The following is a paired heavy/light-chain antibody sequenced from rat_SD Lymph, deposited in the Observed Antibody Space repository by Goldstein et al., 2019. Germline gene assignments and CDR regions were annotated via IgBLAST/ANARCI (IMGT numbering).Heavy chain of an antibody. D-gene: IGHD1-1*01. CDR3: ASPGAHYYYSGDYYVMDA. CDR1: GYTFTDYA. J-gene: IGHJ4*01. CDR2: INTYTGKP. Sequence: QIQLVQSGPELKKPGESVKISCKASGYTFTDYAMHWVKQAPGKGLKWMGWINTYTGKPTYADDFKGRFVFSLEASASTANLQISNLKNEDTATYFCASPGAHYYYSGDYYVMDAWGQGASVTVSS. V-gene: IGHV9-4*01.
Light chain of an antibody. Sequence: DIMLTQSPATLSVTPGESISLSCRASQSISTNLHWYQQKPNESPRVLIKYASQTISGIPSRFSGSGSGTDFTLNINRVEPEDFSVYYCQQSNSWPLTFGSGTKLEIK. V-gene: IGKV5S5*01. CDR3: QQSNSWPLT. CDR2: YAS. CDR1: QSISTN. J-gene: IGKJ5*01.